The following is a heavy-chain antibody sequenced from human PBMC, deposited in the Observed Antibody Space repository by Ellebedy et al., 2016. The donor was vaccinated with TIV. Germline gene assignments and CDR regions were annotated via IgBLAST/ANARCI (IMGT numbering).Heavy chain of an antibody. V-gene: IGHV3-30*02. J-gene: IGHJ4*02. CDR3: AKDRAYYYDSSGYYDY. Sequence: GGSLRLSCIASGFTFSSYGMHWIRQGPGKGLEWVASIWFDGGNKHFGDAVKGRFTISRDNSKNTLYLQMNSLRAEDTAVYYCAKDRAYYYDSSGYYDYWGQGTLVTVSS. CDR1: GFTFSSYG. D-gene: IGHD3-22*01. CDR2: IWFDGGNK.